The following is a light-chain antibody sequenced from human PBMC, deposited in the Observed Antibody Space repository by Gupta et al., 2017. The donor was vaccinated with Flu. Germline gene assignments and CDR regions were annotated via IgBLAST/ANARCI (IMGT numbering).Light chain of an antibody. V-gene: IGLV3-21*02. CDR2: DDS. Sequence: SYALTQALSVSVAPGQTARITCGGDNIAIKSVHWYQQKPGQAPLLVVYDDSDRPSGIPARFSACNSVNTATLTIRRVEAGDEGGYFFQVWDNDSHHHVVFGGGTQLT. J-gene: IGLJ2*01. CDR3: QVWDNDSHHHVV. CDR1: NIAIKS.